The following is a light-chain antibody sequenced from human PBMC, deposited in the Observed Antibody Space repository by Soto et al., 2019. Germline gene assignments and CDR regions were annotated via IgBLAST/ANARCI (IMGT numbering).Light chain of an antibody. J-gene: IGKJ1*01. Sequence: DIQLTQSPSFLSASVGDRVTITCRASQGISSYLAWYQQKPGKAPKLLIYAASTLQSGVPSRFSGSGSGTEFTLTISSLQPEDFPTYYCQQLNTYPRTFGQGTKVDIK. CDR1: QGISSY. V-gene: IGKV1-9*01. CDR3: QQLNTYPRT. CDR2: AAS.